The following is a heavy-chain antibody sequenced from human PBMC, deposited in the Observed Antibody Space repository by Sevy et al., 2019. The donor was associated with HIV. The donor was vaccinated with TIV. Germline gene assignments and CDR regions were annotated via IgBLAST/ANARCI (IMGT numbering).Heavy chain of an antibody. V-gene: IGHV4-61*02. D-gene: IGHD3-22*01. Sequence: SETLSLTCTVSGGSISSGSYYWSWIRQPAGKGLEWIGRIYTSGSNNYNPSLKSRVTISVDTSKNQFSLKLSSVTAADTAVYYCAREEVGTMIVVEREWFDPWGQGTLVTVSS. CDR2: IYTSGSN. CDR3: AREEVGTMIVVEREWFDP. J-gene: IGHJ5*02. CDR1: GGSISSGSYY.